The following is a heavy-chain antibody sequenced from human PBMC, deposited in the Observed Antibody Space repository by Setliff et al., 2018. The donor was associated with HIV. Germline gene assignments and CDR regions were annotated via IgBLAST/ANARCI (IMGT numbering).Heavy chain of an antibody. CDR1: GYTFTSYG. CDR2: MNPNSGNT. V-gene: IGHV1-8*02. J-gene: IGHJ4*02. CDR3: ARFRKFQLVGALDY. Sequence: ASVKVSCKASGYTFTSYGLNWVRQAPGQGLEWMGWMNPNSGNTGYAQKFQGRVNMTRNTSISTAYMELSSLRSEDTAVYYCARFRKFQLVGALDYWGQGTLVTVSS. D-gene: IGHD1-26*01.